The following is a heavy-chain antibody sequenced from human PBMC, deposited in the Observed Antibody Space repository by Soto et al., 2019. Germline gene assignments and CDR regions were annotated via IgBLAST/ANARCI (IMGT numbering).Heavy chain of an antibody. CDR1: GYTFTSYG. CDR2: ISAYNGNT. D-gene: IGHD6-19*01. J-gene: IGHJ5*02. Sequence: ASVKVSCKASGYTFTSYGISWVRQAPGQGLEWMGWISAYNGNTNYAQKLQGRVTMTTDTSTSTAYMELRSLRSDDTAVYYCARYIAVAGTVWFDPWGQGPLVTVSS. V-gene: IGHV1-18*04. CDR3: ARYIAVAGTVWFDP.